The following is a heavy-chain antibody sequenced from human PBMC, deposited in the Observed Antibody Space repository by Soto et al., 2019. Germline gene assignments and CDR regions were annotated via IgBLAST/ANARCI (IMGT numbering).Heavy chain of an antibody. CDR2: TNHSGST. CDR1: GGSFSGYY. J-gene: IGHJ6*02. Sequence: SETLSLTCAVYGGSFSGYYWSWIRQPPGKGLEWIGETNHSGSTNYNPSLKSRVTISVDTSKNQFSLKLSSVTAADTAVYYCARGGTIFGVVISYYYGMDVWGQGTTVTVSS. V-gene: IGHV4-34*01. D-gene: IGHD3-3*01. CDR3: ARGGTIFGVVISYYYGMDV.